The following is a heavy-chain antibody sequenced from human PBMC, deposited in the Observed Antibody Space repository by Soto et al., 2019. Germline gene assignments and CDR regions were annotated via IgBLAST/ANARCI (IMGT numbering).Heavy chain of an antibody. V-gene: IGHV1-69*02. J-gene: IGHJ4*02. CDR3: ATRSPAFDY. CDR1: GGTFSSYT. CDR2: IIPILGKT. Sequence: SVKVSCKASGGTFSSYTISWVRQAPGQGLEWMGRIIPILGKTTYAQKFQGRVAMTTDTSTSTAYMELRSLRSDDKAVYYCATRSPAFDYWGQGTLVTVSS.